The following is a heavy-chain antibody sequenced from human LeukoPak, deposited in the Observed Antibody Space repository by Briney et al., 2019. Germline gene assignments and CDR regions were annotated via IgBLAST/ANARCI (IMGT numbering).Heavy chain of an antibody. CDR3: ARHTSGQPFDY. J-gene: IGHJ4*02. CDR1: GFPFSNYW. CDR2: IRKDGGET. V-gene: IGHV3-7*03. Sequence: QPGGSLRLSCAASGFPFSNYWMNWVRQAPGNALEWVAYIRKDGGETYYVDSVKGRFTISRDNAKNSLYLQMNSLRAEDTAVYYCARHTSGQPFDYWGQGTLVTVSS. D-gene: IGHD6-19*01.